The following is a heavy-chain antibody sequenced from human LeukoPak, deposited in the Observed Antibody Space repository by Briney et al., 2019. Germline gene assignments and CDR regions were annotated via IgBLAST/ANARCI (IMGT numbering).Heavy chain of an antibody. CDR2: ISVEGESA. CDR3: AQGYGNGWYPH. Sequence: PGGSLRLSCTVSGFSVSTSGMSWVRQAQGKGLQTISAISVEGESAYYADSVKGRFTISRDNSKNTLYLQMNSLRVEDTAVYFFAQGYGNGWYPHWGQGSLVSVSS. V-gene: IGHV3-23*01. D-gene: IGHD6-19*01. J-gene: IGHJ4*02. CDR1: GFSVSTSG.